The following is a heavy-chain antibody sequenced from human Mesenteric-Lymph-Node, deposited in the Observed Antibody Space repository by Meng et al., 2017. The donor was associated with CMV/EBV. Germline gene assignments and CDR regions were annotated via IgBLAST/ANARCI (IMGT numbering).Heavy chain of an antibody. CDR1: SFSGYY. D-gene: IGHD3-3*01. CDR2: SNHSGST. V-gene: IGHV4-34*01. CDR3: ARVMYYDFWSGYSGRHYFDY. J-gene: IGHJ4*02. Sequence: SFSGYYWSWIRQPPGKGLEWIGESNHSGSTNYNPSLKSRVTISVDTSKNQFSLKLSSVTAADTAVYYCARVMYYDFWSGYSGRHYFDYWGQGTLVTVSS.